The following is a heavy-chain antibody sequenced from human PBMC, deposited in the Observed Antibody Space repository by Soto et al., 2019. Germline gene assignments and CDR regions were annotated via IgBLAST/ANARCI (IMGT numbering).Heavy chain of an antibody. D-gene: IGHD6-19*01. CDR3: ARLPITVTGRVPDY. J-gene: IGHJ4*02. V-gene: IGHV4-39*01. CDR2: FYYSGST. CDR1: ADSISSISYY. Sequence: SETLCLTCTVSADSISSISYYWGWIRQPPGKGLEWIGSFYYSGSTYYNPSLKSRVTISVDTSKNQFSLNLSSVTASDTAVYYCARLPITVTGRVPDYWGQGTLVTVSS.